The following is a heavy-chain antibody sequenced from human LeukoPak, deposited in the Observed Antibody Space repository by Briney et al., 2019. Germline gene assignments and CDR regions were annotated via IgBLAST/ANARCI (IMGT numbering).Heavy chain of an antibody. Sequence: GASVKVSCKASGYTFTSYGISWVRQAPGQGLEWMGWISAYNGNTNYAQKLQGRVTMTTDTSTSTAYMELRSLRSDDTAVYYCARDGLGYCSGGSCYLGYWGQGTLVTVSS. D-gene: IGHD2-15*01. CDR1: GYTFTSYG. J-gene: IGHJ4*02. CDR3: ARDGLGYCSGGSCYLGY. CDR2: ISAYNGNT. V-gene: IGHV1-18*01.